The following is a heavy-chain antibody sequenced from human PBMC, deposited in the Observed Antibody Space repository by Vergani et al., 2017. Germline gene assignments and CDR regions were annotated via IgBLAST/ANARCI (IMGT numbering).Heavy chain of an antibody. CDR2: IYYSGST. J-gene: IGHJ3*02. Sequence: QVQLQESGPGLVKPSQTLSLTCTVSGGSISSGDYYWSWIRQPPGKGLEWIGYIYYSGSTYYNPSLKSRVTISVDKSKNQFSLKLSSVTAADTAVYYCARGYYDSSGYYLDAFDIWGQGTMVTVSS. CDR3: ARGYYDSSGYYLDAFDI. D-gene: IGHD3-22*01. V-gene: IGHV4-30-4*01. CDR1: GGSISSGDYY.